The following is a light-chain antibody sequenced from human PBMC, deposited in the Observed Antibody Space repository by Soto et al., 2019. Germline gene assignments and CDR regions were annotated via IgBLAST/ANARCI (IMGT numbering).Light chain of an antibody. Sequence: DLQLTQSPSFLSASVGDRVIITCRASQDIASYLAWYHQKPGKAPKLLIYAASTLQSGVPSRVSGSGSGTEFTLTISSLQPEDFATYYCQQVNYYPLTFGQGTKVEMK. CDR3: QQVNYYPLT. V-gene: IGKV1-9*01. J-gene: IGKJ1*01. CDR1: QDIASY. CDR2: AAS.